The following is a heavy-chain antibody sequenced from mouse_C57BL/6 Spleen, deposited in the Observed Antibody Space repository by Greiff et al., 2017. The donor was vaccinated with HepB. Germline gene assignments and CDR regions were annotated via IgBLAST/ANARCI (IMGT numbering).Heavy chain of an antibody. CDR1: GYTFTDYY. CDR3: ARPRWLLRAMDC. CDR2: INPNNGGT. J-gene: IGHJ4*01. V-gene: IGHV1-26*01. Sequence: VQLQQSGPELVKPGASVKISCKASGYTFTDYYMNWVKQSHGKSLEWIGDINPNNGGTSYNQKFKGKATLTVDKSSSTAYMELRSLTSEDSAVYYCARPRWLLRAMDCWGQGTSVTDAS. D-gene: IGHD2-3*01.